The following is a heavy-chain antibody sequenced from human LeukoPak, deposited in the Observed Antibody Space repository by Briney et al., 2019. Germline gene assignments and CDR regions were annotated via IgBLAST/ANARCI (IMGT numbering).Heavy chain of an antibody. V-gene: IGHV1-69*02. J-gene: IGHJ5*02. Sequence: SVKVSCKASGGTFSSYTISWVRQAPGQGLEWMGRIIPILGIANYAQKFQGRVTITADKSTSTAYMELSSLRSEDTAVYYCARGTSSTPHYDILTGPRGWFDPWGQGTLVAVSS. CDR2: IIPILGIA. CDR3: ARGTSSTPHYDILTGPRGWFDP. D-gene: IGHD3-9*01. CDR1: GGTFSSYT.